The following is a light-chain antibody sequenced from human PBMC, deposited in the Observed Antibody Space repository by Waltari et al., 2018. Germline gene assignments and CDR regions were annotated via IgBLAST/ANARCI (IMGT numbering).Light chain of an antibody. Sequence: QSVLAQPPSASGTPGPRITISCSGSNSNIVSKTVNWYQQFPGTAPRLLIYSNNQRPSGVPDRFSASKSGSSAALAIYGLHSEDEADYYCSTWDDRLTGVVFGGGTKVTVL. CDR1: NSNIVSKT. V-gene: IGLV1-44*01. CDR2: SNN. CDR3: STWDDRLTGVV. J-gene: IGLJ2*01.